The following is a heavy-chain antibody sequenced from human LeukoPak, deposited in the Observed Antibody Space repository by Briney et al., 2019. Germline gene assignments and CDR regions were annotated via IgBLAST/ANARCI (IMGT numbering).Heavy chain of an antibody. CDR2: ISYNGNDK. J-gene: IGHJ4*02. D-gene: IGHD1-26*01. CDR3: AKDSGGGNYIAEKDY. V-gene: IGHV3-30*18. CDR1: EITFSDYG. Sequence: GGSLRLSCAASEITFSDYGVHWVRQAPGKGLEWVAVISYNGNDKYYGDSVKGRFTISRDNSKNTMYLQMNSLRVEDTAVYYCAKDSGGGNYIAEKDYWGQGTLVTVSS.